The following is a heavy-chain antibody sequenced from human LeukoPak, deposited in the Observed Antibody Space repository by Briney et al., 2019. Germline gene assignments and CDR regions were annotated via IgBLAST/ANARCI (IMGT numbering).Heavy chain of an antibody. Sequence: PSETLSPTCTVSGGSISSSDYYWGWIRQPPGKGLEWIGYIYYSGSTNYNPSLKSRVTISVDTSKNQFSLKLSSVTAADTAVYYCARGAIRGYDFWSGYLRVLSALWFDYWGQGTLVTVSS. V-gene: IGHV4-61*08. CDR1: GGSISSSDYY. D-gene: IGHD3-3*01. CDR2: IYYSGST. CDR3: ARGAIRGYDFWSGYLRVLSALWFDY. J-gene: IGHJ4*02.